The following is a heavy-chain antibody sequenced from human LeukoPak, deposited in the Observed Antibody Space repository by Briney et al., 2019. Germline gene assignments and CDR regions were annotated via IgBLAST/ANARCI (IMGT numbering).Heavy chain of an antibody. CDR1: GFNYITYA. Sequence: PGGSLSLSCAASGFNYITYAMNWVRQAPGKVLEWISGISGSGSSTSYADSVKGRFTISRDNAKNTLYLQMNRLRAEDTAVYYCAKRDSSNDFWSGYHAFDFWGQGTMVTVS. CDR2: ISGSGSST. D-gene: IGHD3-3*01. V-gene: IGHV3-23*01. J-gene: IGHJ3*01. CDR3: AKRDSSNDFWSGYHAFDF.